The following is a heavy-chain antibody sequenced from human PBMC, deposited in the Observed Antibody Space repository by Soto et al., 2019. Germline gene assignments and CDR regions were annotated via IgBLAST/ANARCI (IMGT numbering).Heavy chain of an antibody. Sequence: QVQLQESGPGLVKPSQTLSLTCTVSGGSISSGGYYWSWIRQHPGKGLEWLGHIYYSGGTYYNPSLESRVTISVDMSKSQFSLRLSSVTAADTAVYYCAAYGDYEAGDFWGQGTTVTVSS. CDR1: GGSISSGGYY. CDR3: AAYGDYEAGDF. D-gene: IGHD4-17*01. J-gene: IGHJ3*01. CDR2: IYYSGGT. V-gene: IGHV4-31*03.